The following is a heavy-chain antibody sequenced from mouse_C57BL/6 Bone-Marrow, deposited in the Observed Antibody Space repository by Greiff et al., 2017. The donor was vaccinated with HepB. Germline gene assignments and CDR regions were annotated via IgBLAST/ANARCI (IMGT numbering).Heavy chain of an antibody. CDR2: IDPENGDT. CDR3: TTDSSGYYYAMDY. Sequence: VHVKQSGAELVRPGASVKLSCTASGFNIKDDYMHWVKQRPEQGLEWIGWIDPENGDTEYASKFQGKATITADTSSNTAYLQLSSLTSEDTAVYYCTTDSSGYYYAMDYWGQGTSVTVSS. D-gene: IGHD3-2*02. V-gene: IGHV14-4*01. J-gene: IGHJ4*01. CDR1: GFNIKDDY.